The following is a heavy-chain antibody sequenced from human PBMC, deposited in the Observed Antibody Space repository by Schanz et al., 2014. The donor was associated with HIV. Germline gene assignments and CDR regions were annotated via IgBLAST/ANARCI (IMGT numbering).Heavy chain of an antibody. CDR3: ARDFSRAMVVPGGDF. V-gene: IGHV3-53*01. Sequence: EVPLVESGGGLIQPGGSLRLSCAASGFAVSSNYMSWVRQAPGAGLEWVSVIFAGGNTYYAESVKGRFTISRDSSKNTVYLQMNSLRAEDTAIYYCARDFSRAMVVPGGDFWGHGALVTVSS. CDR2: IFAGGNT. D-gene: IGHD5-18*01. J-gene: IGHJ4*01. CDR1: GFAVSSNY.